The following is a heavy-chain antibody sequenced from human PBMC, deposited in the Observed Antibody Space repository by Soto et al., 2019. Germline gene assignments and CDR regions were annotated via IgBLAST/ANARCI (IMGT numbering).Heavy chain of an antibody. D-gene: IGHD3-22*01. CDR3: ARGVNRGSFPPFDL. Sequence: SVKVSCKPSEDTCSSCSFSWVRQVPGQGFEWMGGFSPIFGAPNDAQNFLDRVTITADQFTSTVYLELSGLRSDDTAVYYCARGVNRGSFPPFDLWGR. V-gene: IGHV1-69*13. J-gene: IGHJ2*01. CDR1: EDTCSSCS. CDR2: FSPIFGAP.